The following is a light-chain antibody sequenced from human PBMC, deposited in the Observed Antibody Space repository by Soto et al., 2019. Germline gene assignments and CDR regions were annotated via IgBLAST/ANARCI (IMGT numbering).Light chain of an antibody. CDR2: SAS. V-gene: IGKV1-27*01. Sequence: DIQMTQSPSSLSASVGDRITITCRASQDISTYLAWYQQKPGKVPKLLIYSASTLQSGVPSRFSGSGSGTDFTLTISRRQPEDVATYFCQKYNRALTFGQGTRLEIK. J-gene: IGKJ5*01. CDR3: QKYNRALT. CDR1: QDISTY.